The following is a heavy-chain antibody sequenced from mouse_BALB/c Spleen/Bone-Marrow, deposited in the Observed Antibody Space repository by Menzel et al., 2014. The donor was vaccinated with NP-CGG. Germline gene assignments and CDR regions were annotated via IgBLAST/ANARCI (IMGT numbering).Heavy chain of an antibody. V-gene: IGHV5-9-3*01. CDR1: GFTFSSYA. Sequence: VQRVESGGGLVKPGGSLKLSCAASGFTFSSYAMSWVRQTPEKRLEWVATISSGGSYTYYPDSVKGRFTISRDNAKNTLYLQMSSLRSEDTAMYYCARHGITRLLDYWGQGTTLTVSS. D-gene: IGHD2-4*01. CDR3: ARHGITRLLDY. J-gene: IGHJ2*01. CDR2: ISSGGSYT.